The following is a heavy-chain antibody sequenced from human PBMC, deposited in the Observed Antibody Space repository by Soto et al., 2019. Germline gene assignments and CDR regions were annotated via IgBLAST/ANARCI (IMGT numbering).Heavy chain of an antibody. Sequence: SETLSLTCAVYGGSFSGYYWSWIRQPPGKGLEWIGEINHSGSTNYNPSLKSRVTISVDTSKNQFSLKLSSVTAADTAVYYCARWVGGSSWYLAPNHYFDYWGQGTLVTVSS. CDR2: INHSGST. CDR3: ARWVGGSSWYLAPNHYFDY. J-gene: IGHJ4*02. V-gene: IGHV4-34*01. D-gene: IGHD6-13*01. CDR1: GGSFSGYY.